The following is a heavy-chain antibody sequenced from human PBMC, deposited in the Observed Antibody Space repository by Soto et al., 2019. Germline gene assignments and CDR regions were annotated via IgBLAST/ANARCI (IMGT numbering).Heavy chain of an antibody. J-gene: IGHJ4*01. CDR2: ISGDGAIT. CDR1: GLTFSGYA. CDR3: AKDDVSVVRGVLDF. V-gene: IGHV3-23*01. D-gene: IGHD3-10*01. Sequence: LRLSCAASGLTFSGYAMAWVRQAPGKGLEWVSSISGDGAITYYADSVKGRFTISRDNSRNTVYLQMNDLGAEDTALYYCAKDDVSVVRGVLDFWGQGTLVTVSS.